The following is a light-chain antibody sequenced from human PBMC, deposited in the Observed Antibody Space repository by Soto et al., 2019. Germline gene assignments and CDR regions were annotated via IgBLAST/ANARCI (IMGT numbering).Light chain of an antibody. CDR2: SAS. CDR1: QSMSDS. V-gene: IGKV1-39*01. CDR3: QQSYSNSYT. Sequence: DIQLTQSPSSLSASVGDRVTITCRASQSMSDSLNWYQQKSVQAPKLLIYSASNLESGVPSRFSGGGSGTDFTLTISSLQPEDLRTYFCQQSYSNSYTFGQGTTLEI. J-gene: IGKJ2*01.